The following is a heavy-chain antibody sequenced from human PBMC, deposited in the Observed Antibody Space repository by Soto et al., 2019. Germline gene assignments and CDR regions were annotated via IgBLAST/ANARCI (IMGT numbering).Heavy chain of an antibody. CDR3: ARLGHPRH. V-gene: IGHV1-69*01. J-gene: IGHJ4*02. CDR2: VIPILGTA. Sequence: QVQLVQSGAEVKKPGSSVKVSCTASGGSLRNSVISWVRQAPAQRLEWMGGVIPILGTANYAQKFQGRVTMTADEATSTAYMDLSSLSPDDTAVYYCARLGHPRHWGPGTLVIVSS. CDR1: GGSLRNSV.